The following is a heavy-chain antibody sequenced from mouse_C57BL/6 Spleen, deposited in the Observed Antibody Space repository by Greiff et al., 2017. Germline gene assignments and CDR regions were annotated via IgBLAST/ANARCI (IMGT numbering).Heavy chain of an antibody. D-gene: IGHD2-5*01. CDR1: GFNIKDYY. Sequence: VHVKQSGAELVKPGASVKLSCTASGFNIKDYYMHWVKQRPEQGLEWIGRIDPEDGETKYAPKFQGKATITADTSSNTAYLQLSSLTSEDTAVYYCARSYSNYVWFAYWGQGTLVTVSA. CDR3: ARSYSNYVWFAY. CDR2: IDPEDGET. J-gene: IGHJ3*01. V-gene: IGHV14-2*01.